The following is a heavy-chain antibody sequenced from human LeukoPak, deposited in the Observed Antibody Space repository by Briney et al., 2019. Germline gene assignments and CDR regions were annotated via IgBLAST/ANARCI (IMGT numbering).Heavy chain of an antibody. D-gene: IGHD4-17*01. CDR1: GFTFSGSS. Sequence: GGSLRLSCAASGFTFSGSSMHWVRQAPGKGLEYVSTISSGDSTYYADSVKGRFTVSRDNSKNTLYLQMGSLRVDDMAVYYCAKSDDYGDYVPVHWGQGTLVTVSS. CDR2: ISSGDST. J-gene: IGHJ4*02. CDR3: AKSDDYGDYVPVH. V-gene: IGHV3-64*02.